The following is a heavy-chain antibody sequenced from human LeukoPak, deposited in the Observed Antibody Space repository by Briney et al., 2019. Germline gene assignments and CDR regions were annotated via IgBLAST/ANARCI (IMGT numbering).Heavy chain of an antibody. CDR1: GFTFSSNA. Sequence: PGGSLRLSCAASGFTFSSNAMTWVRQAPGKGLEWVSTIRGNGGGTHYAESLRGRFTISRDNSKNTLYLQMNRLRAEDTAVYYCARGLMTTLGIDYWGQGTLVTVSS. D-gene: IGHD3-16*01. CDR2: IRGNGGGT. V-gene: IGHV3-23*01. CDR3: ARGLMTTLGIDY. J-gene: IGHJ4*02.